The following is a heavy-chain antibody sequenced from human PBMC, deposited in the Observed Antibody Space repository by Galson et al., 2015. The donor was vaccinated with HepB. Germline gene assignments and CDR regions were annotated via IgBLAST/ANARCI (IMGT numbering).Heavy chain of an antibody. CDR3: ARAAGWFDP. Sequence: SLRLSCAASGFTFSDSYMSWLRQAPGKGLEWVSYISVDGVTKYYADFVKGRFTISRDNARNSLYLQMNSLRAEDTAVYYCARAAGWFDPWGQGALVTVSS. CDR1: GFTFSDSY. V-gene: IGHV3-11*01. CDR2: ISVDGVTK. J-gene: IGHJ5*02. D-gene: IGHD3-10*01.